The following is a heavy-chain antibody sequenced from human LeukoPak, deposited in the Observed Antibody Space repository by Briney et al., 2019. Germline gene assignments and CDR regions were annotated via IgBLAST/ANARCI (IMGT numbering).Heavy chain of an antibody. D-gene: IGHD6-13*01. CDR3: AKGKQQQLYYYYGMDV. CDR2: ISWNSGSI. J-gene: IGHJ6*02. Sequence: GGSLRLSCAASGFTFDDYAMHWVRQAPGKGLEWVSDISWNSGSIGYADSVKGRFTISRDNAKNSLYLQMNSLRAEDTALYYCAKGKQQQLYYYYGMDVWGQGTTVTVSS. V-gene: IGHV3-9*01. CDR1: GFTFDDYA.